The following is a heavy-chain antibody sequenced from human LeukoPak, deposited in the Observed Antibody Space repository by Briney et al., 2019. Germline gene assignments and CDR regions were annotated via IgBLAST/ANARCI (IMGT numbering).Heavy chain of an antibody. CDR3: ARWSFITVAATENY. CDR2: MNPNSGNT. CDR1: GYTFTSYD. Sequence: ASVKVSCKASGYTFTSYDINWVRQATGQGLEWMGWMNPNSGNTGYAQKFQGRVTMTRNTSISTAYMELSSLRSEDTAVYYCARWSFITVAATENYWGQGTLVTVSS. J-gene: IGHJ4*02. D-gene: IGHD6-19*01. V-gene: IGHV1-8*01.